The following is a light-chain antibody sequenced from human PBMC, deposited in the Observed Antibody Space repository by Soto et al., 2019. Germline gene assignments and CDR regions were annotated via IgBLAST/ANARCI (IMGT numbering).Light chain of an antibody. CDR1: EGITYY. CDR2: AAS. Sequence: DIPMTQSPSSLSASVGDRVTITCRASEGITYYLAWYQQKPGKVPKLLIYAASTLQSGVPSRFSGGGSGADFTLTISSLQPEDVATYYCHNYNSAPLTFGGGTKVEIK. CDR3: HNYNSAPLT. J-gene: IGKJ4*01. V-gene: IGKV1-27*01.